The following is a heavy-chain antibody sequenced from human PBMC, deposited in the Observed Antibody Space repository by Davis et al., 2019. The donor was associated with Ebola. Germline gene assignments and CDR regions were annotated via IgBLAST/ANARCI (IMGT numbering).Heavy chain of an antibody. J-gene: IGHJ3*01. Sequence: ASVKVSCKPSGYVFTSFYMHWVRQAPGQGLEWLGWMNPNSGGANFAQKFQGRVTMTRDTSTSTAYLDLSRLTSDDTAVYFCARESDAVGASTTDDAFDVWGQGTMVTVSS. D-gene: IGHD1-26*01. CDR3: ARESDAVGASTTDDAFDV. V-gene: IGHV1-2*02. CDR2: MNPNSGGA. CDR1: GYVFTSFY.